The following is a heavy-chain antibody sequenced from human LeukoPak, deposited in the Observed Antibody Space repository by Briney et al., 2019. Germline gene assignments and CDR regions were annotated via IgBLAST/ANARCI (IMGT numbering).Heavy chain of an antibody. CDR2: ISYDGSNK. Sequence: HPGGSLRLSCAASGFTFSSYGMYWVRQAPSKGLEWVAVISYDGSNKYYADSVKGRFTISRDNSKNTLYLQMNSLRAEDTAVYYCAIIPTAAGRLRRYYYGMDVWGQGTTVTVSS. D-gene: IGHD6-13*01. CDR3: AIIPTAAGRLRRYYYGMDV. J-gene: IGHJ6*02. CDR1: GFTFSSYG. V-gene: IGHV3-30*03.